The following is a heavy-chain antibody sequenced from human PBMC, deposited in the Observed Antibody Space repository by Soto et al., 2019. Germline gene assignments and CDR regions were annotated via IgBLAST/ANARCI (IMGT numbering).Heavy chain of an antibody. J-gene: IGHJ4*02. V-gene: IGHV6-1*01. CDR2: TYYRSKWYN. CDR3: LTEPLYSSTSYDY. D-gene: IGHD6-13*01. CDR1: GDSVSSNSAA. Sequence: SQTLSLTCAISGDSVSSNSAAWNWIRQSPSRGLEWLGRTYYRSKWYNDYAVSVKSRITINPDTSKNQFSLQLNSVTPEDTALYYCLTEPLYSSTSYDYWRQGTLLTISP.